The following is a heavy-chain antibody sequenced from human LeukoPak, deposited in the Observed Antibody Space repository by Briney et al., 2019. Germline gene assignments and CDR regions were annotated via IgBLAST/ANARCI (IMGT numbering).Heavy chain of an antibody. D-gene: IGHD1-26*01. CDR1: GGSISSYY. Sequence: SETLSLTCTVSGGSISSYYWSWIRQPPGKGLEWIGYIYYSGSTNYNPSLKSRVTISVDTSKNQFSLKLSSVTAADTAVYYCARGARRAAFDIWGQGTMVTVSS. CDR2: IYYSGST. CDR3: ARGARRAAFDI. J-gene: IGHJ3*02. V-gene: IGHV4-59*01.